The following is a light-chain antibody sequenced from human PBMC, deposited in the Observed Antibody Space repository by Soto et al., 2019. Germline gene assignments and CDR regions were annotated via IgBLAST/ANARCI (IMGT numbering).Light chain of an antibody. V-gene: IGKV3-20*01. CDR2: AAS. CDR1: QTVSSSY. CDR3: QQYGNSPRT. J-gene: IGKJ4*01. Sequence: ETVLTQSPGTLSLSPGERATLSCRASQTVSSSYLAWYQQKPGQAPRLLIYAASSRATGIPDRFSGSGSGTDFTLSISRLEPEDFAVYYCQQYGNSPRTFGGGTKVEIK.